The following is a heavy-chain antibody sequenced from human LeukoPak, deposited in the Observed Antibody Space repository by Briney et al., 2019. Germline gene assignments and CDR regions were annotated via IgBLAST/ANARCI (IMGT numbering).Heavy chain of an antibody. CDR3: ARDITVVGGQGGGGDY. D-gene: IGHD3-10*01. Sequence: PGGSLRLSCAASGFTFSDHYMDWVRQAPGKGLEWIGSIYHSGSTYYNPSLKSRVTISVDTSKNQFSLKLSSVTAADTAVYYCARDITVVGGQGGGGDYWGQGTLVTVSS. CDR1: GFTFSDHY. J-gene: IGHJ4*02. V-gene: IGHV4-38-2*02. CDR2: IYHSGST.